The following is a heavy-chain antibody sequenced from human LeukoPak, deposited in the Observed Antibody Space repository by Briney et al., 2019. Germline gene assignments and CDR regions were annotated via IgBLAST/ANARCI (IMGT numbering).Heavy chain of an antibody. V-gene: IGHV1-46*01. CDR3: ARVKDPGGYYYYYYMDV. J-gene: IGHJ6*03. D-gene: IGHD3-16*01. Sequence: ASVKVSCKASGYTFTSYYMHWVRQAPGQGLEWMGIINPSGGSTSYAQKFQGRVTISVDTSKNQFSLKLSSVTAADTAMYYCARVKDPGGYYYYYYMDVWGKGTTVTVSS. CDR1: GYTFTSYY. CDR2: INPSGGST.